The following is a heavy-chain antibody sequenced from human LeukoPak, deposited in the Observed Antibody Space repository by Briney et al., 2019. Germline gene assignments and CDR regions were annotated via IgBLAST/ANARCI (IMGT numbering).Heavy chain of an antibody. CDR1: GYTFTSYG. CDR2: ISAYNGNT. CDR3: ARDREDGSGSYYNAYYYYGMDV. V-gene: IGHV1-18*01. J-gene: IGHJ6*02. Sequence: ASVKVSCKASGYTFTSYGISWVRQAPGQGLEWMGWISAYNGNTNYAQKLQGRVTMTTDTSTSTAYMELRSLRSDDTAVYYCARDREDGSGSYYNAYYYYGMDVWGQGTTVTVSS. D-gene: IGHD3-10*01.